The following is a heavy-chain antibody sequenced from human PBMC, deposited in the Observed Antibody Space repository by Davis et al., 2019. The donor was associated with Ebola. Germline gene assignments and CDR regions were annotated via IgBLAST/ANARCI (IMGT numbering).Heavy chain of an antibody. J-gene: IGHJ5*02. D-gene: IGHD6-13*01. CDR1: GFTFSSYW. V-gene: IGHV3-7*03. CDR2: IKQDGSEK. Sequence: GSLRLSCAASGFTFSSYWMSWVRQAPGKGLEWVANIKQDGSEKYYVDSVKGRFTISRDNAKNSLYLQMNSLRAEDTAVYYCARTYSSIAFFWFDPWGQGTLVTVSS. CDR3: ARTYSSIAFFWFDP.